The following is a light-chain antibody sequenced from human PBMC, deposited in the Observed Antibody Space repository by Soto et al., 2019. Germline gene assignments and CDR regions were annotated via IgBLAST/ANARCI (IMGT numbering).Light chain of an antibody. CDR1: QSVRSH. CDR2: GAS. Sequence: EIVMTQSPVTLSVSPGERVTLSCRVSQSVRSHLAWYQQKPGQAPRLLIFGASTRATGIPARFSGSGSGTEFTLTISSLQSEDFVVYYCQQYNNWPRTFGQGTKVEIK. J-gene: IGKJ1*01. CDR3: QQYNNWPRT. V-gene: IGKV3-15*01.